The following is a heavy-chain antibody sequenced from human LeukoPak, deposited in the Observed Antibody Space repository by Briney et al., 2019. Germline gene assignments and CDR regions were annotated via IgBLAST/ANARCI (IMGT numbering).Heavy chain of an antibody. CDR2: IYYSGST. CDR1: GYSISSGYY. CDR3: ARVSFAVGWWFDP. Sequence: SETLSLTCTVSGYSISSGYYWGWIRQPPGKGLEWIGSIYYSGSTYYNPSLKSRVAISIDTSKNHFSLNVNSVTAAGTAVYYCARVSFAVGWWFDPWGQGTRVTVSS. D-gene: IGHD2-15*01. V-gene: IGHV4-38-2*02. J-gene: IGHJ5*02.